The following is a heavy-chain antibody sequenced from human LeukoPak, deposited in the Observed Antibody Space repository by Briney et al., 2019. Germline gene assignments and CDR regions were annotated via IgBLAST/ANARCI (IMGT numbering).Heavy chain of an antibody. Sequence: SQTLSLTCTVSGGSMSSGSYYWSWIRQPTGKGLEWIGRIKTSGTTDYNPSLESRVTILVDTSKNQFSLNLSSVTATDTAVYYCVRSWDSSGWYVYYYMDVRGKGTTVTVSS. CDR3: VRSWDSSGWYVYYYMDV. CDR2: IKTSGTT. J-gene: IGHJ6*03. V-gene: IGHV4-61*02. D-gene: IGHD6-19*01. CDR1: GGSMSSGSYY.